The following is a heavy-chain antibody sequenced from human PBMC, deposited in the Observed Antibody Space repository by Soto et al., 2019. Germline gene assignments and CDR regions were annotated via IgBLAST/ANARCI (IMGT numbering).Heavy chain of an antibody. CDR1: GFTFSTYS. CDR3: ARDRGCSGGICYRDLGY. CDR2: ISSISNTI. V-gene: IGHV3-48*01. Sequence: EVQLVESRGGLVQPGGSLRLSCAASGFTFSTYSMSWVRQAPGKGLEWVSYISSISNTIYYADSVKGRFTISRDNAKNSLYLHMNSLSAEDTAVYYCARDRGCSGGICYRDLGYWGQGTLVTVSS. J-gene: IGHJ4*02. D-gene: IGHD2-15*01.